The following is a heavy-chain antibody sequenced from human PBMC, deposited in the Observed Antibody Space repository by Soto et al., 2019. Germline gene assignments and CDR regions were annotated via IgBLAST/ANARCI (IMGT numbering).Heavy chain of an antibody. V-gene: IGHV4-39*01. CDR3: ARLGGYCSSTCCYGYYGLDV. J-gene: IGHJ6*02. Sequence: QLQLQESGPGLVKLSETLSLTCTASGGSISSGPYSWGWIRQPSGKGLEWIGTFYYSGSPFYNPSLESRVTIPVDTSKNQCSLKVSSVTAADTAVYYCARLGGYCSSTCCYGYYGLDVWGQGTTVTVSS. CDR2: FYYSGSP. CDR1: GGSISSGPYS. D-gene: IGHD2-2*01.